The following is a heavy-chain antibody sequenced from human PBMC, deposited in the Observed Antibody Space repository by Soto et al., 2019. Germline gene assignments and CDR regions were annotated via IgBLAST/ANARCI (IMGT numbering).Heavy chain of an antibody. Sequence: GGSLRLSCAASGFTFSSYAMSWVRQAPGKGLEWVSAISGSGGSTYYADSVKGRFTISRDNSMNTLYLQMNSLRAEDTAIYYCAKVGIAARHYDYWGQGTLVTVSS. CDR2: ISGSGGST. V-gene: IGHV3-23*01. D-gene: IGHD6-6*01. CDR1: GFTFSSYA. J-gene: IGHJ4*02. CDR3: AKVGIAARHYDY.